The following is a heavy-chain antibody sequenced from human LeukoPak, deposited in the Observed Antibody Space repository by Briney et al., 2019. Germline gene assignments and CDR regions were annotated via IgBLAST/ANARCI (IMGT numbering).Heavy chain of an antibody. J-gene: IGHJ4*02. V-gene: IGHV3-30*19. CDR3: ARVGRGYSFKVYYFDY. CDR2: MSYDGSNK. D-gene: IGHD5-18*01. CDR1: GFTFSSYG. Sequence: QSGGSLRLSCAASGFTFSSYGMHWVRQAPGKGLEWVSVMSYDGSNKCYADSVKGRFTISRDNSKNTLFLQMNSLRAEDTAVYFCARVGRGYSFKVYYFDYWGQGTLVTVSS.